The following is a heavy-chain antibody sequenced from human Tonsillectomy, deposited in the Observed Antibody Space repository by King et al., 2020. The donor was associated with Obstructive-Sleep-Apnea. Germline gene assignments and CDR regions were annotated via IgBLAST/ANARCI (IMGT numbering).Heavy chain of an antibody. CDR1: GASIGSGGHY. D-gene: IGHD6-19*01. J-gene: IGHJ4*02. CDR3: ARFEIAVAGFDY. V-gene: IGHV4-31*03. Sequence: QLQESGPGLVKPSQTLSLTCTVSGASIGSGGHYWSWIRQHPGKGLECFGYIHHSGTTYYNPSLKSRLAISVDTSKNQFSLKLISVTAADTAVYYCARFEIAVAGFDYWGQGTLGTVSS. CDR2: IHHSGTT.